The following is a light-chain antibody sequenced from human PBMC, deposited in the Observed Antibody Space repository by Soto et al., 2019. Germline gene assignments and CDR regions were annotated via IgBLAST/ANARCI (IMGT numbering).Light chain of an antibody. CDR1: QSVSSS. CDR3: QQRKNWPVT. CDR2: DAS. V-gene: IGKV3-11*01. J-gene: IGKJ5*01. Sequence: EIVWTQSPVAVSLSPFGGGTLSCRASQSVSSSLAWYQQKPGPDHRLLIYDASNRATGIPARFSGRGSGKDFTLTISSLEPEDFAAYYGQQRKNWPVTFGQGTQLDIK.